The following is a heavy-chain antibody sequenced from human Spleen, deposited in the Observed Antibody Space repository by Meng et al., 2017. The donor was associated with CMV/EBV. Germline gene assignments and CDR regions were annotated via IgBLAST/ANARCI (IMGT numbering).Heavy chain of an antibody. Sequence: ESLKISCTVSGFTLSTYSLNWVRQPPGKGLEWIGYISYSGSTNYNPSLKSRVTISGDTSKNQFSLKLSSVTAADTAVYYCARATSHHYYFDFWGQGTLVTVSS. CDR2: ISYSGST. J-gene: IGHJ4*02. CDR3: ARATSHHYYFDF. D-gene: IGHD1-14*01. CDR1: GFTLSTYS. V-gene: IGHV4-59*01.